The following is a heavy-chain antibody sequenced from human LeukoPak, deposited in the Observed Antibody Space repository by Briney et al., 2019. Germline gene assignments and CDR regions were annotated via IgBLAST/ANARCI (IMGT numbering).Heavy chain of an antibody. CDR1: GFNLDDDG. CDR3: ARLGCSTANCYVSH. J-gene: IGHJ4*01. V-gene: IGHV3-20*04. D-gene: IGHD2-2*01. Sequence: GGSLRLSCAASGFNLDDDGMRWVRHATGKGLEWVSDINWNGGSTSYADSVKGRFMISRHNAQKSLYLQMDSLRAEDTALYYCARLGCSTANCYVSHWGQGALVIVSS. CDR2: INWNGGST.